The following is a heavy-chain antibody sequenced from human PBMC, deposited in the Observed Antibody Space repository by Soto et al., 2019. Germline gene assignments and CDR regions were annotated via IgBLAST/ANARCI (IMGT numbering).Heavy chain of an antibody. CDR3: AKIPGYCSGGSCYYYFDY. CDR2: ISGSGGST. V-gene: IGHV3-23*01. Sequence: EVQLLESGGGLVQPGGSLRLSCAASGFTFSSYAMSWVRQAPGKGLEWVSAISGSGGSTYYADSVKGRFTISRDNSNNTLYLQMNSLRAEDTAVYYCAKIPGYCSGGSCYYYFDYWGQGTLVTVSS. D-gene: IGHD2-15*01. CDR1: GFTFSSYA. J-gene: IGHJ4*02.